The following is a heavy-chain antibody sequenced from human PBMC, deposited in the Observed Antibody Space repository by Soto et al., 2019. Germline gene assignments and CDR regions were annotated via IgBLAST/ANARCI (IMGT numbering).Heavy chain of an antibody. CDR3: AKVRIAPAKPFDFDS. V-gene: IGHV3-30*18. D-gene: IGHD6-13*01. Sequence: QVQLVESGGGVVQPGRSLRLSCVASGFTFNNYAFHWVRQTPGTGLEWVAVISNDGIDKYYADSVKGRFTISRDNSKNTLHLQIDSLRAEDTAVYFCAKVRIAPAKPFDFDSGGQGTLVTVSS. CDR2: ISNDGIDK. J-gene: IGHJ5*01. CDR1: GFTFNNYA.